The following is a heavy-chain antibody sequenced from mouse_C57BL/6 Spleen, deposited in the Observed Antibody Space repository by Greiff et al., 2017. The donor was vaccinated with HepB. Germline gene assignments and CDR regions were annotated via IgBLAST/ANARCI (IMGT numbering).Heavy chain of an antibody. Sequence: VQRVESGAELAKPGASVKLSCKASGYTFTSYWMHWVKQRPGQGLEWIGYINPSSGYTKYNQKFKDKATLTADKSSSTAYMQLSSLTYEDSAVYYCARSGDPYDFDDWGQGTTLTVSS. CDR2: INPSSGYT. J-gene: IGHJ2*01. V-gene: IGHV1-7*01. D-gene: IGHD2-12*01. CDR3: ARSGDPYDFDD. CDR1: GYTFTSYW.